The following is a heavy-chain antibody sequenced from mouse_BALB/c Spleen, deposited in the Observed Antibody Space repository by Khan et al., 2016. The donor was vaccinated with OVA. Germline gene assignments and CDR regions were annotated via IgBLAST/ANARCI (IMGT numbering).Heavy chain of an antibody. J-gene: IGHJ4*01. V-gene: IGHV9-3-1*01. CDR1: GYTFTNDG. CDR2: INTYTGEP. Sequence: QVQLQQSGPELKKPGETVKISCKASGYTFTNDGMNWVKQAPGKGLKWMGWINTYTGEPTYADDFKGRFVFSLETSASTAYLQINNLKNEDTATYFCARPPYFAYVLVYWGQGTSVTVSS. CDR3: ARPPYFAYVLVY. D-gene: IGHD2-10*01.